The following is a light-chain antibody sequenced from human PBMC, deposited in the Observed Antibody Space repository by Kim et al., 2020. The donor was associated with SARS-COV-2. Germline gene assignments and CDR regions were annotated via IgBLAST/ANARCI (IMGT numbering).Light chain of an antibody. V-gene: IGKV1-5*03. CDR2: KAS. CDR1: QSVSSW. CDR3: QQYSRYPYT. J-gene: IGKJ2*01. Sequence: DIQMTQSPSKLSAFVGDRVTITCRASQSVSSWLAWYQQKPGKAPKLLIRKASSLESGVPSRFSGSGSGTQFSLTISSLQPEDFATYHCQQYSRYPYTFGQGTKLEI.